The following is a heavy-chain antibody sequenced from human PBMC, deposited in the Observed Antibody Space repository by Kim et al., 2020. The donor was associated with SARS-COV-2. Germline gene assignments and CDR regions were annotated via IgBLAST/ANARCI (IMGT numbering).Heavy chain of an antibody. J-gene: IGHJ4*02. CDR1: GFTFSSYS. Sequence: GGSLRLSCAASGFTFSSYSMNWVRQAPGKWLEWVSSISSSSSYIYYADSVKGRFTISRDNAKNSLYLQMNSLRAEDTAVYYCARDNGSGYDPFDYWGQGTLVTVSS. V-gene: IGHV3-21*01. D-gene: IGHD5-12*01. CDR2: ISSSSSYI. CDR3: ARDNGSGYDPFDY.